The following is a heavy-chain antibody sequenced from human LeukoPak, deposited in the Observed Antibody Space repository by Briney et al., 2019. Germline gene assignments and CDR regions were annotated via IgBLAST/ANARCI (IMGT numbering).Heavy chain of an antibody. J-gene: IGHJ6*03. CDR3: ARDTAMAYYYYYMDV. Sequence: SVKVSCKASGGTFSSYTISWVRQAPGQGLEWMGRIIPILGIANYAQKFQGRVTMTTDTSTNTVYMELRSLRSDDTAVYYCARDTAMAYYYYYMDVWGKGTTVTVSS. CDR2: IIPILGIA. CDR1: GGTFSSYT. D-gene: IGHD5-18*01. V-gene: IGHV1-69*04.